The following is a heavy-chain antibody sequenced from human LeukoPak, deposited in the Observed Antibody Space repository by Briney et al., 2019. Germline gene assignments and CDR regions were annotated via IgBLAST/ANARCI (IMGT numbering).Heavy chain of an antibody. J-gene: IGHJ1*01. CDR3: ARATGSGSYGSGFQVGPAEYFQH. CDR2: ISSSGSTI. Sequence: PGGSLRLSCAASGFTFSDYYMSWIRQAPGKGLEWVSYISSSGSTIYYADSVKGRFTISRDNAKNSLYLQMNSLRAEDTAVYYCARATGSGSYGSGFQVGPAEYFQHWGQGTLVTVSS. D-gene: IGHD3-10*01. CDR1: GFTFSDYY. V-gene: IGHV3-11*01.